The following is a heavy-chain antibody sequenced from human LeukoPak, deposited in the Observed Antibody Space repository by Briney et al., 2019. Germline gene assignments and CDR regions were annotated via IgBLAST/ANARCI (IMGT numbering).Heavy chain of an antibody. V-gene: IGHV3-11*04. CDR3: AGEKTSARIFDY. Sequence: GGSLRLSCAASGVTFSDYYMSWIRQAPGKGLEWVSYISSSGTTIYYADAVKGRFTISRDNAKNSLYLQMNSLRAEDTAVYYCAGEKTSARIFDYWGQGTLVTVSS. CDR2: ISSSGTTI. D-gene: IGHD2-15*01. CDR1: GVTFSDYY. J-gene: IGHJ4*02.